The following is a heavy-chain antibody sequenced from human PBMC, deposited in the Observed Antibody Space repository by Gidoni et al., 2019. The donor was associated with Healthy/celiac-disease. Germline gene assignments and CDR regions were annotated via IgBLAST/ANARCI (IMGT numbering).Heavy chain of an antibody. D-gene: IGHD6-19*01. V-gene: IGHV3-21*01. Sequence: EVQLVESGGGLVKPGGSLRLSCAASGFTFSSYSMNWVRQAPGKGLEWVSSISSSSSYIYYADSVKGRFTISRDNAKNSLYLQMNSLRAEDTAVYYCARDYTKQWLVQLVSPWFDPWGQGTLVTVSS. CDR1: GFTFSSYS. J-gene: IGHJ5*02. CDR3: ARDYTKQWLVQLVSPWFDP. CDR2: ISSSSSYI.